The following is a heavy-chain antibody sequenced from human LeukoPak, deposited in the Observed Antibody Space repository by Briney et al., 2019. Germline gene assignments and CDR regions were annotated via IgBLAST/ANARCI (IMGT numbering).Heavy chain of an antibody. V-gene: IGHV3-23*01. CDR2: INSGGST. CDR1: GFTFSSCA. D-gene: IGHD2-21*01. CDR3: VKGSAAGRPYYFDY. J-gene: IGHJ4*02. Sequence: GGSLRLSCAASGFTFSSCAMSWVRQAPGKGLEWVSAINSGGSTYYADSVKGRFTSSTDNSKDTMYLQMNSPRAEDTAVYYCVKGSAAGRPYYFDYWGQGTLVTVSS.